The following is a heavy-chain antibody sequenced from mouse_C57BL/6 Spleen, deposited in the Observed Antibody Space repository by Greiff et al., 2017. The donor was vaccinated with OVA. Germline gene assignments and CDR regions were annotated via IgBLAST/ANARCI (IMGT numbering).Heavy chain of an antibody. CDR1: GYTFTSYW. V-gene: IGHV1-50*01. CDR3: AYLLFAY. Sequence: QVQLQQPGAELVKPGASVKLSCKASGYTFTSYWMQWVKQRPGQGLEWIGEIDPSDSYTNYNQKFKGKATLTVDTSSSTAYMQLSSLTSEDSAVYYCAYLLFAYWGQGTLVTVSA. CDR2: IDPSDSYT. D-gene: IGHD2-1*01. J-gene: IGHJ3*01.